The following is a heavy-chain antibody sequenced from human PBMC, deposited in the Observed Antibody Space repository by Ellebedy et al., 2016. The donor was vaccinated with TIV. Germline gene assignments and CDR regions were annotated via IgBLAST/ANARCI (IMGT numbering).Heavy chain of an antibody. J-gene: IGHJ6*02. CDR1: GGSFSGYS. CDR2: IKHIGST. D-gene: IGHD3-3*01. CDR3: ARGRRFFYYYGMDV. Sequence: MPSETLSLTCAVYGGSFSGYSWSWICQSPGKGLEWIGEIKHIGSTNYNPALKSRVTKSVETSKNQFSLKLSSVTAADTAVYYCARGRRFFYYYGMDVWGQGTTVTVSS. V-gene: IGHV4-34*01.